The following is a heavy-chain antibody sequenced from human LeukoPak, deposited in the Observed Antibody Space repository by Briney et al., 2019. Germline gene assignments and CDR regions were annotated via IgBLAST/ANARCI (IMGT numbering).Heavy chain of an antibody. Sequence: SQTLSLTCAISGDSVSSNSSACNWIRQSPSRGLEWLGRTYYRSKWYNDYAVSVKSRITINPDTSKNQFSLQLNSVTPEDTAVYYCARNCGGDCYEGHYYYGMDVWGQGTTVTVSS. CDR1: GDSVSSNSSA. D-gene: IGHD2-21*02. CDR2: TYYRSKWYN. J-gene: IGHJ6*02. V-gene: IGHV6-1*01. CDR3: ARNCGGDCYEGHYYYGMDV.